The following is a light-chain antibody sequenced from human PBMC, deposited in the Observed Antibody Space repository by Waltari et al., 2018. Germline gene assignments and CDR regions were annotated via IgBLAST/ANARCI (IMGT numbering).Light chain of an antibody. CDR2: DVS. Sequence: SALSQPASVSVSPGHSLTIPCTGLSSHVGCSISLSWYQDPPGQGPKVIIYDVSDRPSGVSARFSGSKSGNTASLTISGLQAEDEADYYCTSQSSNNVVLFGGGTKVTVL. CDR3: TSQSSNNVVL. J-gene: IGLJ3*02. V-gene: IGLV2-14*03. CDR1: SSHVGCSIS.